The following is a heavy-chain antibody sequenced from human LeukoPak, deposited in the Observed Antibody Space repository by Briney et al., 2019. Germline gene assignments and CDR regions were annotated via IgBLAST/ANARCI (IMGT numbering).Heavy chain of an antibody. CDR2: ISKDGSKR. V-gene: IGHV3-30*18. D-gene: IGHD6-13*01. CDR1: GLTFSSYG. Sequence: GGSLRLSCGISGLTFSSYGMHWVRQAPGKGLEWVAIISKDGSKRYYADSVKGRFTISIDDSKNTLFLDLNSLTIEDTGVYYCANWVSRGGYYHYYMDVWGKGTTVTVSS. J-gene: IGHJ6*03. CDR3: ANWVSRGGYYHYYMDV.